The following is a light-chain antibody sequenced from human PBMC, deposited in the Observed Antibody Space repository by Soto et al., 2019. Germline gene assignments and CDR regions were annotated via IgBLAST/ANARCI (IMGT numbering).Light chain of an antibody. Sequence: DIQMTQSPSSLSASVGDRVTITCRASQSISTYLSWYQHKPGKAPKLLVLAASTLQSGVPSRFSGSGSGTDFTLTISSLQPEDFATYYCQQLNSYPRTFGQGTRLEIK. V-gene: IGKV1-9*01. CDR1: QSISTY. CDR2: AAS. CDR3: QQLNSYPRT. J-gene: IGKJ5*01.